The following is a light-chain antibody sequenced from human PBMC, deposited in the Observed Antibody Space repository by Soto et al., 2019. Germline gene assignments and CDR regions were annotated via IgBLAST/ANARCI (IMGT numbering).Light chain of an antibody. J-gene: IGKJ5*01. Sequence: IQVTQSPSSLSASVGDRVTISCRTSQGFGSPLAWYQQRPGRAPKVLLFAASSLQSGVPSRFSGSGSGTDFTLTISSLQPEDFATYYCQQSYDTPRLTFGQGTRLEIK. CDR3: QQSYDTPRLT. CDR1: QGFGSP. V-gene: IGKV1-39*01. CDR2: AAS.